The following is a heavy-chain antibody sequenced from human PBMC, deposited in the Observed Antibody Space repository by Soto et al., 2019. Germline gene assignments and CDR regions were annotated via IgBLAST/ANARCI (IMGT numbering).Heavy chain of an antibody. V-gene: IGHV1-69*13. Sequence: GASVKVSCKASGGTFSSYAISWARQAPGQGLEWMGGIIPIFGTANYAQKFQGRVTITADESTSTGYMELSSLRSEDTAVYYCARVGGGDSSGYYYYYGMDVWGQGSTVTVSS. D-gene: IGHD3-22*01. CDR3: ARVGGGDSSGYYYYYGMDV. CDR2: IIPIFGTA. CDR1: GGTFSSYA. J-gene: IGHJ6*02.